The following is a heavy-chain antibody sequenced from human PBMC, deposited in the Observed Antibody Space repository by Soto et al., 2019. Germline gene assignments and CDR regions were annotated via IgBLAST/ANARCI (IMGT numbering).Heavy chain of an antibody. D-gene: IGHD3-22*01. V-gene: IGHV3-73*01. Sequence: GGSLRLSCAASGFTFSGSAMHWVRQASGKGLEWVGRIRSKAKNYATAYAASVEGRFTISRDDSKNTAYLQMNSLRTEDTAVYYCARPTYYYDSSGPPAYWGQGTLVTVSS. J-gene: IGHJ4*02. CDR1: GFTFSGSA. CDR3: ARPTYYYDSSGPPAY. CDR2: IRSKAKNYAT.